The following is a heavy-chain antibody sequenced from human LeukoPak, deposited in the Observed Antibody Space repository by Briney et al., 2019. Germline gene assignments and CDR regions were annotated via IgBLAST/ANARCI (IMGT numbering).Heavy chain of an antibody. CDR1: GFTFSSYW. V-gene: IGHV3-74*01. CDR3: AKVSIYYYGMDV. Sequence: QPGGSLRLSCAASGFTFSSYWMHWVRQAPGKGLVWVSRINSDGSSTSYADSVKGRFTISRDNAKNSLYLQMNSLRAEDTALYYCAKVSIYYYGMDVWGQGTTVTVSS. D-gene: IGHD6-6*01. CDR2: INSDGSST. J-gene: IGHJ6*02.